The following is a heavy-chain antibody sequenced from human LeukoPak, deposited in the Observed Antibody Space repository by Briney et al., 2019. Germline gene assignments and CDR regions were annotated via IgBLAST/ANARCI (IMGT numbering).Heavy chain of an antibody. CDR2: ISGSGGST. V-gene: IGHV3-23*01. J-gene: IGHJ5*02. CDR3: AKLEGDGDYGDLNWFDP. D-gene: IGHD4-17*01. Sequence: GGSLRLSCAASGFTFSSYAMSWVPQAPGKGLEWVSAISGSGGSTYYADSVKGRFIISRDNSKNTLYLQMNSLRAEDTAVYYCAKLEGDGDYGDLNWFDPWGQGTLVTVSS. CDR1: GFTFSSYA.